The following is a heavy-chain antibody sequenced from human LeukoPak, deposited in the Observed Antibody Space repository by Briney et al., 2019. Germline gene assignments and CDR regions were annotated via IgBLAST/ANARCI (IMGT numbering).Heavy chain of an antibody. D-gene: IGHD4-11*01. J-gene: IGHJ4*02. CDR3: ARDPSNYIDY. V-gene: IGHV4-59*12. Sequence: PSETLSLTCTVSGGSISSYYWSWIRQPPGKGLEWIGYIYYSGSTYYNPSLKSRATISVDTSKNQFSLKLSSVTAADTAVYYCARDPSNYIDYWGQGTLVTVSS. CDR2: IYYSGST. CDR1: GGSISSYY.